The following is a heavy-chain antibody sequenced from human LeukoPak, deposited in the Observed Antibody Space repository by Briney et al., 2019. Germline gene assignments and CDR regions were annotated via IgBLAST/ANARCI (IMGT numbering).Heavy chain of an antibody. D-gene: IGHD3-3*01. CDR3: ARAYYDFWSGYSYYFDY. Sequence: PSETLSLTCAVYGGSFSGYYWGWIRQPPGKGLEWIGSIYYSGSTYYNPSLKSRVTISVDTSKNQFSLKLSSVTAADTAVYYCARAYYDFWSGYSYYFDYWGQGTLVTVSS. V-gene: IGHV4-34*01. CDR1: GGSFSGYY. CDR2: IYYSGST. J-gene: IGHJ4*02.